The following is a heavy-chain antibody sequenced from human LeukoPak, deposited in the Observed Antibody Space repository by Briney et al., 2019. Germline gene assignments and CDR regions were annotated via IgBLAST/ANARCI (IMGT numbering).Heavy chain of an antibody. D-gene: IGHD3-10*01. CDR1: GGSISSGG. CDR2: ISSSSSYI. CDR3: ARDGSYYYGSGSYFGPYYYGMDV. J-gene: IGHJ6*02. V-gene: IGHV3-21*01. Sequence: PSETLSLTCTVSGGSISSGGYYWGWIRQPPGKGLEWVSSISSSSSYIYYADSVKGRFTISRDNAKNSLYLQMNSLRAEDTAVYYCARDGSYYYGSGSYFGPYYYGMDVWGQGTTVTVSS.